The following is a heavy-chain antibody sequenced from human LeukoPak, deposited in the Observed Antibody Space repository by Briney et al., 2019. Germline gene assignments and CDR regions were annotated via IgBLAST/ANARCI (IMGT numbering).Heavy chain of an antibody. J-gene: IGHJ4*02. D-gene: IGHD3-22*01. Sequence: SETLSLTCNVSGGSVTSHYWDWVRRPPGKGLEWIGYLYHTGITKYNPSLKSRVSMSVDTSKNQFFLKVNSVTAADTAVYHCVRSVDYFDNTGPHMMFDYWGQGSLVTVSS. CDR3: VRSVDYFDNTGPHMMFDY. V-gene: IGHV4-59*02. CDR1: GGSVTSHY. CDR2: LYHTGIT.